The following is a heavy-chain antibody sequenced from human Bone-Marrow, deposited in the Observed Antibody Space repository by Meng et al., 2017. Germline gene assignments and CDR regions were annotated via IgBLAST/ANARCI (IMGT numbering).Heavy chain of an antibody. J-gene: IGHJ4*02. CDR1: GLTFSSYA. CDR3: GKQYSGSYEY. Sequence: EVDVVVDGGVWVQPGGSLRLSCAASGLTFSSYAMRWVRQAPGKGLEWLSAITGSGGSTYYADSVKGRFTISRDNSKNTLYLQMNSLRAEDTAIYYCGKQYSGSYEYWGQGTLVTVS. CDR2: ITGSGGST. D-gene: IGHD1-26*01. V-gene: IGHV3-23*04.